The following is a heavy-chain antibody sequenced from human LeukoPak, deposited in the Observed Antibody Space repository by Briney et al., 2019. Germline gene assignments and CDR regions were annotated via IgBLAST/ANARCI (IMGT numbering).Heavy chain of an antibody. CDR3: ARDEGGDYVWGSYRHRASFDY. Sequence: SGTQSLTCSVSGGSISSDNWWSWVRQPPGKGLEWIGEIYHSGSTNYNPSLKSRVTISVDKSKNQFSLKLSSVTAADTAVYYCARDEGGDYVWGSYRHRASFDYWGQGTLVTVSS. CDR1: GGSISSDNW. CDR2: IYHSGST. D-gene: IGHD3-16*02. V-gene: IGHV4-4*02. J-gene: IGHJ4*02.